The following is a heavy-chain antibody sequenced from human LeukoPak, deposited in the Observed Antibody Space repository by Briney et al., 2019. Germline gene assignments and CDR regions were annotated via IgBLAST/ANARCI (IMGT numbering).Heavy chain of an antibody. V-gene: IGHV3-33*01. J-gene: IGHJ1*01. CDR1: GFTFSSYG. Sequence: GRSLRLSCAASGFTFSSYGMHWVRQAPGKGLEWVAVIWYDGSNKYYADSVKGRFTISRDNSKNTLYLQVNSLRAEDTAVYYCARDSRNYYDSSGCYENEYFQHWGQGTLVTVSS. D-gene: IGHD3-22*01. CDR2: IWYDGSNK. CDR3: ARDSRNYYDSSGCYENEYFQH.